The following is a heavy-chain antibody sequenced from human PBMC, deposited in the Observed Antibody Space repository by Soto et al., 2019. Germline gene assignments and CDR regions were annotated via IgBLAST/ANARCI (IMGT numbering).Heavy chain of an antibody. CDR2: IDPSDSQT. V-gene: IGHV5-10-1*01. CDR3: ARQIYDSDTGPNFQYYFDS. D-gene: IGHD3-22*01. CDR1: GYSLAGYW. Sequence: GESLKISCKGSGYSLAGYWITWVRQKPGKGLEWMGRIDPSDSQTYYSPSFRGHVTISVTKSITTVFLQWSSLRASDTTMYYCARQIYDSDTGPNFQYYFDSWGQGTPVTVSS. J-gene: IGHJ4*02.